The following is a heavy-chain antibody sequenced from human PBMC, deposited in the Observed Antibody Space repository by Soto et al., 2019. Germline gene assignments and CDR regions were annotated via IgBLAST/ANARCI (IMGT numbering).Heavy chain of an antibody. D-gene: IGHD1-26*01. J-gene: IGHJ6*02. CDR3: ARWELLDLYYGMDV. CDR2: ISAYNGNT. V-gene: IGHV1-18*01. CDR1: GYTFTSYG. Sequence: GASVKVSCKASGYTFTSYGISWVRQAPGQGLEWMGWISAYNGNTNYAQKLQGRVTMTTDTSTSTAYMELRSLRSDDTAVYYCARWELLDLYYGMDVWGQGTTVTVSS.